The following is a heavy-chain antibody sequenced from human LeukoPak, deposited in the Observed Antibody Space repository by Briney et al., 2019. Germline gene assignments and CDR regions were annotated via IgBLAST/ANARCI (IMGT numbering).Heavy chain of an antibody. D-gene: IGHD3-22*01. CDR1: GDIVSSNSGA. CDR3: ARGGYYDISGYYFGDNWFDP. Sequence: SQTLSLTCAISGDIVSSNSGAWNWIRQSPSRGLEWLGRTCYRSKWYIDYAVPVRSRITINPDTSKNQISLQLNSVTPEGTAVYYCARGGYYDISGYYFGDNWFDPWGQGTLVTVSS. J-gene: IGHJ5*02. V-gene: IGHV6-1*01. CDR2: TCYRSKWYI.